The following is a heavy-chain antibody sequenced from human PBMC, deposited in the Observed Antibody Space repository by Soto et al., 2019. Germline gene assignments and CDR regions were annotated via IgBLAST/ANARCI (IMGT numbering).Heavy chain of an antibody. D-gene: IGHD6-19*01. CDR3: ARDREGGWLVISYYFDS. CDR1: GFTVSSYA. J-gene: IGHJ4*02. Sequence: QVQLVESGGGVVQPGRSLRLSCAASGFTVSSYAMHWVRQAPGKGLEWVAVISYDGSNKYYADSVKGRFTISRDNSKNTLYLQMNSLRAEDTAVYYCARDREGGWLVISYYFDSWGQGTLVTVSS. CDR2: ISYDGSNK. V-gene: IGHV3-30-3*01.